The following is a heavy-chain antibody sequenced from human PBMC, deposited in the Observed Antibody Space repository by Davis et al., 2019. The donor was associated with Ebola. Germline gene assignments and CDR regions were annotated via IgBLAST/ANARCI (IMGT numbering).Heavy chain of an antibody. CDR3: ARGVTMVQGAIN. Sequence: PSETLSLTCTVSGGSISSSSYYWGWIRQPPGKGLEWIGEINHSGSTNYNPPLKSRVTISVDTSKNQFSLKLSSVTAADTAVYYCARGVTMVQGAINWGQGTLVTVSS. V-gene: IGHV4-39*07. D-gene: IGHD3-10*01. CDR2: INHSGST. CDR1: GGSISSSSYY. J-gene: IGHJ4*02.